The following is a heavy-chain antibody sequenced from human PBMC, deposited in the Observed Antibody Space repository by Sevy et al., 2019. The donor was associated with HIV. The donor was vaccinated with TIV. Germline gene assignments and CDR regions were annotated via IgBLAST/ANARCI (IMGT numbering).Heavy chain of an antibody. D-gene: IGHD2-8*01. Sequence: GGSLRLSCAASGFTFSSYSMNWVRQAPGKGLQWVSSISSSSSYIYYADSVKGRFTISRDNAKNSLYLQMNSLRAEDTAVYYCARDTLMVYALYYYYGMDVWGQWTTVTVSS. CDR1: GFTFSSYS. CDR3: ARDTLMVYALYYYYGMDV. J-gene: IGHJ6*02. CDR2: ISSSSSYI. V-gene: IGHV3-21*01.